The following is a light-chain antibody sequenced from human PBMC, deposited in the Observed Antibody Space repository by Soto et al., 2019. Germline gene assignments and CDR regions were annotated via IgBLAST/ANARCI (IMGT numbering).Light chain of an antibody. Sequence: EIVLTQSPGTLSLSPGERATLSCRASQSVSSSYVAWYQQKPGQAPRLLIYDASSRATGIQDRFSGSGSGTDFTLTISSLEPEDFAVYYCQQYGSSPLTFGQGTKVEIK. J-gene: IGKJ1*01. V-gene: IGKV3-20*01. CDR2: DAS. CDR3: QQYGSSPLT. CDR1: QSVSSSY.